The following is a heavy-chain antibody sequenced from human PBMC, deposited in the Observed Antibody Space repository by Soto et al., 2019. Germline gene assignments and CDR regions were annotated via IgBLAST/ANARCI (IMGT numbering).Heavy chain of an antibody. J-gene: IGHJ3*02. CDR3: VRDDDYGPSALDM. CDR1: GFTFRNYG. D-gene: IGHD3-10*01. CDR2: ILNDGSEQ. Sequence: QMQLVESGGGVVQPGRSLRLSCAASGFTFRNYGMHWVRQAPGKGLEWVSLILNDGSEQFYRDSVKGRFTISRDNSRNTLYLEMNSLRDDDTALYYCVRDDDYGPSALDMWGPGTMVSVSS. V-gene: IGHV3-33*01.